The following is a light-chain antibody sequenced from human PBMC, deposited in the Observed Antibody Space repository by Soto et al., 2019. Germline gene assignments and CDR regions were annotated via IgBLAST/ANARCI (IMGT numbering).Light chain of an antibody. CDR2: GDN. CDR3: QSYDRSSLYV. V-gene: IGLV6-57*02. J-gene: IGLJ1*01. CDR1: SGSVASNF. Sequence: NFMLTQPHSVSESPGKTVTISCTGSSGSVASNFVHWYQRRPGSAPTIVIYGDNQRPSGVPDRFSGSMDSSSNSASLTIAGLKTEDEADYFCQSYDRSSLYVFGTGTKV.